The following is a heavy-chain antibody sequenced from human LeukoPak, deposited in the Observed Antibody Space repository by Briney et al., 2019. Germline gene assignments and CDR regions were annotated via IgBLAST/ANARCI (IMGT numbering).Heavy chain of an antibody. Sequence: ASVKVSCMASGYTFTVYYMHWVRQAPGQGLEWMGWINPNSGGTNYAQKFQGRVTMTRDTSISTAYMELSRLRSDDTAVYYCARDITVTIGDWFDPWGQGTLVTVSS. CDR1: GYTFTVYY. D-gene: IGHD4-17*01. J-gene: IGHJ5*02. V-gene: IGHV1-2*02. CDR2: INPNSGGT. CDR3: ARDITVTIGDWFDP.